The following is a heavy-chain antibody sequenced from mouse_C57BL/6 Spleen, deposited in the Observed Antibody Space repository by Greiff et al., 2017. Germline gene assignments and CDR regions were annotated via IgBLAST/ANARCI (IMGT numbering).Heavy chain of an antibody. J-gene: IGHJ1*03. D-gene: IGHD1-1*01. Sequence: EVQVVESGGGLVKPGGSLKLSCAASGFTFSSYTMSWVRQTPEKRLEWVATISGGGGNTYYPDSVKGRFTISRDNAKNTLYLQMSSLRSEDTALYYCAIYYGSSTGYFDVWGTGTTVTVSS. CDR1: GFTFSSYT. CDR3: AIYYGSSTGYFDV. V-gene: IGHV5-9*01. CDR2: ISGGGGNT.